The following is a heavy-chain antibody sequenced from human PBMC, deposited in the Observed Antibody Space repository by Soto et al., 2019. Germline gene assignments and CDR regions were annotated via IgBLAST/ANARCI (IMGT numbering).Heavy chain of an antibody. CDR1: GGSISSYY. CDR3: ARGDYGDWNDAFDI. Sequence: PSETLSLTCTVSGGSISSYYWSWIRQPPGKGLEWIGYIYYSGSTNYNPSLKSRVTISVDTSKNQFSLKLSSVTAADTAVYYCARGDYGDWNDAFDIWGQGTMVTVSS. J-gene: IGHJ3*02. D-gene: IGHD4-17*01. V-gene: IGHV4-59*01. CDR2: IYYSGST.